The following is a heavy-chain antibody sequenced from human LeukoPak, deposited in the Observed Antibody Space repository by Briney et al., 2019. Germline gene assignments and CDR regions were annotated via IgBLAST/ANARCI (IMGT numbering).Heavy chain of an antibody. J-gene: IGHJ4*02. CDR2: INPNSGGT. Sequence: ASVKVSCKASGYTFTGYYMHWVRQAPGQGLERMGWINPNSGGTNYAQKFQGRVTMTRDTSISTAYMELSRPRSDDTAVYYCARDSGERGSGSYLIAYWGQGTLVTVSS. CDR1: GYTFTGYY. CDR3: ARDSGERGSGSYLIAY. V-gene: IGHV1-2*02. D-gene: IGHD3-10*01.